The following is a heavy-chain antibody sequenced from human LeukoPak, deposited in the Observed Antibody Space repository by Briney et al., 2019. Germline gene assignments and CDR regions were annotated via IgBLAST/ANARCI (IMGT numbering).Heavy chain of an antibody. CDR2: ISSSSSYI. CDR3: AKDSSLILDY. Sequence: PGGSLRLSCAASGFTFSSYSMNWVRQAPGKGLEWVSSISSSSSYIYYADSVKGRFTISRDNSKNTVYLQMNSLRAEDTAVYYCAKDSSLILDYWGQGTLVTVSS. V-gene: IGHV3-21*01. J-gene: IGHJ4*02. D-gene: IGHD2-8*02. CDR1: GFTFSSYS.